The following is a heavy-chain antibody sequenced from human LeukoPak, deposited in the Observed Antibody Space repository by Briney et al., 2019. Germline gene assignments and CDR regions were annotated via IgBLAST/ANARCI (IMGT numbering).Heavy chain of an antibody. Sequence: ASVKVSCKASVYTFSSYGISWVRQAPGQGLEWMGWISAYNGNTNGNTNYAQKFQGRVTMTTDRSTSTAYMALRSLRSDDTAVYYCARGASGSYSWFDPWGQGTLVTVSS. CDR1: VYTFSSYG. CDR3: ARGASGSYSWFDP. J-gene: IGHJ5*02. CDR2: ISAYNGNTNGNT. V-gene: IGHV1-18*01. D-gene: IGHD1-26*01.